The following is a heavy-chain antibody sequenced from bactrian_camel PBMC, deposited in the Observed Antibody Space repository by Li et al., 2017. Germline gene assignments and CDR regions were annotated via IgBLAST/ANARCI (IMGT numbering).Heavy chain of an antibody. Sequence: HVQLVESGGGVVQAGGSLRLSCTRPGYTFKRYCMGWFRQAQGKEREGVAIIGPDGTTTYADSAKGRFTISKDMDKNTLYLQMNSLKPEDTATYYCAAGRVALSLGGYCTTESDDYSYWGQGTQVTVS. J-gene: IGHJ6*01. V-gene: IGHV3S57*01. CDR2: IGPDGTT. D-gene: IGHD2*01. CDR1: GYTFKRYC. CDR3: AAGRVALSLGGYCTTESDDYSY.